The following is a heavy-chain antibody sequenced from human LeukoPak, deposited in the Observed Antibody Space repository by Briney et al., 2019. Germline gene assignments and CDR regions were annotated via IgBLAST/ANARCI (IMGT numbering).Heavy chain of an antibody. CDR2: INPKSSST. Sequence: ASVKVSCKASGCTFTAYYIHWVRQAPGQGLEWMGLINPKSSSTKYAHKFQGRVTMTRDSSISTVSMEVSSLRSDDTAVYYCTRESGIYYGDDLNWFDPWGQGTLVTVSS. CDR1: GCTFTAYY. CDR3: TRESGIYYGDDLNWFDP. V-gene: IGHV1-2*02. D-gene: IGHD3-10*01. J-gene: IGHJ5*02.